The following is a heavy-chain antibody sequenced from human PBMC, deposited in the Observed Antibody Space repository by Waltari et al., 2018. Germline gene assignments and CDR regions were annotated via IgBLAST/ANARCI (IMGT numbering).Heavy chain of an antibody. CDR1: GYSFTIYG. CDR2: IFPGDSNT. J-gene: IGHJ4*02. CDR3: ARQPLHSYGIRHFDY. V-gene: IGHV5-51*01. D-gene: IGHD5-18*01. Sequence: EVQLVQSGAEVKKPGESLKISCEGSGYSFTIYGIVWVRQMPGKGLEWMGVIFPGDSNTKYSPSFRGQVTISADNSITTAYLQWSSLKASDTAIYFCARQPLHSYGIRHFDYWGQGTPVTVS.